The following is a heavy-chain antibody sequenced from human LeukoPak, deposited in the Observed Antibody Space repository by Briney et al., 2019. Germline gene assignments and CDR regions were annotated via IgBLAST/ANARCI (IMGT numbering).Heavy chain of an antibody. CDR2: ISWNSGSI. V-gene: IGHV3-9*01. CDR1: EFTFSNYW. J-gene: IGHJ4*02. CDR3: AKGEIVGATLFDY. D-gene: IGHD1-26*01. Sequence: GGSLRLSCAASEFTFSNYWMTWVRQAPGKGLEWVSGISWNSGSIGYADSVKGRFTISRDNAKNSLYLQMNSLRAEDTALYYCAKGEIVGATLFDYWGQGTLVTVSS.